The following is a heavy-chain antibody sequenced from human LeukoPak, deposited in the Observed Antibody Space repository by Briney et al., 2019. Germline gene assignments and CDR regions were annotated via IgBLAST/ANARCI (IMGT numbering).Heavy chain of an antibody. D-gene: IGHD6-13*01. Sequence: SETLSLTCAVYGGSFSGYTWSWIRQPPGKGLEWIGEINHSGSTNYNPSLKSRVTISVDTSKNQFSLKLSSVTAADTAVYYCARGLDWYSSSCGYWGQGTLVTVSS. J-gene: IGHJ4*02. V-gene: IGHV4-34*01. CDR3: ARGLDWYSSSCGY. CDR2: INHSGST. CDR1: GGSFSGYT.